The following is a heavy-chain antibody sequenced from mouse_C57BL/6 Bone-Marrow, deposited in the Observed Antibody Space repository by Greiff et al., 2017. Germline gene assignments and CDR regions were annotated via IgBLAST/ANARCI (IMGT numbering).Heavy chain of an antibody. Sequence: VQLQQSGAELARPGASVKLSCKASGYTFTSYGISWVKQRTGQGLEWIGEIYPRSGNTYYNEKFKGKATLTADKSSSTAYMELRSLTSVDSAVYFCARQGVWGYVLVSPYSFDYWGQGTTLTVSP. J-gene: IGHJ2*01. V-gene: IGHV1-81*01. CDR1: GYTFTSYG. CDR3: ARQGVWGYVLVSPYSFDY. CDR2: IYPRSGNT. D-gene: IGHD2-10*02.